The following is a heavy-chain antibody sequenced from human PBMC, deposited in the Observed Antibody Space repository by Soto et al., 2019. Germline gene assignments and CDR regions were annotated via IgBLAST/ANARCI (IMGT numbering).Heavy chain of an antibody. CDR2: ISYDGITK. CDR1: GFTFSSYG. CDR3: AKGLDIVLVPGAIGPYYYYGVDV. V-gene: IGHV3-30*18. Sequence: QVQLVESGGGVVQPGRSLRLSCAASGFTFSSYGMNWVRQAPGKGLEWVALISYDGITKYYADSVKGRFTISRDNSKNTQYLQMNSLRPEDTAVYYCAKGLDIVLVPGAIGPYYYYGVDVWGHGTTVTVSS. D-gene: IGHD2-2*03. J-gene: IGHJ6*02.